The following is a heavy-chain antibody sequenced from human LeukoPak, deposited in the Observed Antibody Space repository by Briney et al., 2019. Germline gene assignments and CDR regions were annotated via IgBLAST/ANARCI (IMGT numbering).Heavy chain of an antibody. D-gene: IGHD1-1*01. CDR1: GGSVSSGSYY. CDR3: ARDRYNWNDGGWFDP. CDR2: IYYSGST. J-gene: IGHJ5*02. Sequence: SETLSLTCTVSGGSVSSGSYYWSWIRQPPGKGLEWIGYIYYSGSTNYNPPLKSRVTISVDTSKNQFSLKLSSVTAADTAVYYCARDRYNWNDGGWFDPWGQGTLVTVSS. V-gene: IGHV4-61*01.